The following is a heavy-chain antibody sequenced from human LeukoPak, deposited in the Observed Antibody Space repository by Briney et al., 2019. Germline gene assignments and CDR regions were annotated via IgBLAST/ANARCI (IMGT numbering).Heavy chain of an antibody. J-gene: IGHJ4*02. D-gene: IGHD3-16*01. CDR1: GFTFSSYW. V-gene: IGHV3-74*03. CDR2: INNDVSHT. CDR3: AKDYTPDGLYDIDY. Sequence: GRSLRLSRAASGFTFSSYWMDWVRHGPGEGLVWVSRINNDVSHTEYADSVKGRFTIFRDNSKNTLYLQMNSLRVEDTARYYCAKDYTPDGLYDIDYWGQGTQVTVSS.